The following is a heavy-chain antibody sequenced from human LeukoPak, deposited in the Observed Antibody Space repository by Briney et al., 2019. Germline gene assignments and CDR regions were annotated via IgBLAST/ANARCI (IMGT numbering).Heavy chain of an antibody. V-gene: IGHV3-21*01. D-gene: IGHD2-15*01. CDR1: GVTFSSWS. Sequence: PGGSLRLSCAASGVTFSSWSMNWVRQAPGEGLEWVSSISSSSGCIYYADSVKGRFTISGDNPKNPLYLQMNRLRAEDTAVYYCARDGVVVAATPVDYWGQGTLVTVSS. J-gene: IGHJ4*02. CDR2: ISSSSGCI. CDR3: ARDGVVVAATPVDY.